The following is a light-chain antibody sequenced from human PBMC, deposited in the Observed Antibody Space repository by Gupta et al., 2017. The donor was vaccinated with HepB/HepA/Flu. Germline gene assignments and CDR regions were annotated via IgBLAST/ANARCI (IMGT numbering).Light chain of an antibody. J-gene: IGLJ2*01. CDR2: GKK. V-gene: IGLV1-51*02. CDR3: GTWDDSLSTLV. CDR1: NSNIGNND. Sequence: QSVLTQPPSVSAAPGQKVTISCSGSNSNIGNNDVSWYQQFPGTAPKLLIYGKKKGPSGIPDRFSGSKSGTSATLGITGLQTGDEADYYCGTWDDSLSTLVFGGGTKLTVL.